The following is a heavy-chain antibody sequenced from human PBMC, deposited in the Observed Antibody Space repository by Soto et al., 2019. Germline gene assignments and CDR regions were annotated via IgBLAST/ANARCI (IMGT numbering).Heavy chain of an antibody. CDR3: ATRITVFGLLIPPFDP. CDR1: GGSVNGYY. V-gene: IGHV4-34*01. D-gene: IGHD3-3*01. J-gene: IGHJ5*02. Sequence: SETLSLTCAVYGGSVNGYYWNWIRQPPGKGLEWIGEINHTGGTHYNPSLKSRVTRSVDTSQNQFSLRLSSVTAADTAIYYCATRITVFGLLIPPFDPWGQGTQVTVSS. CDR2: INHTGGT.